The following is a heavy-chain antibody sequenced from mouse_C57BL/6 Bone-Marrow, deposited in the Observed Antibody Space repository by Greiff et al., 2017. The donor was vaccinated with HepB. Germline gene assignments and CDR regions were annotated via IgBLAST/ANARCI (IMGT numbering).Heavy chain of an antibody. CDR3: ASDLYDGYDCFAY. D-gene: IGHD2-3*01. CDR1: GYNFTSYW. J-gene: IGHJ3*01. CDR2: IYPGSGST. V-gene: IGHV1-55*01. Sequence: QVQLQHSGAELVRPGASVKMSCKASGYNFTSYWMTWVKQRPGQGLEWIGDIYPGSGSTNYNQKFKIKATLTVDTSSSTAYLQLSSLTSEDAAVYYCASDLYDGYDCFAYWGQGTLVTVSA.